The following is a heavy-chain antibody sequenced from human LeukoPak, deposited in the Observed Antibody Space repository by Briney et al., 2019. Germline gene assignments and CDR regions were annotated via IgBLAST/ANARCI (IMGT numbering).Heavy chain of an antibody. J-gene: IGHJ4*02. Sequence: GGSLRLSCAASGFTFSSHAMSWVRQAPGKGLEWVSAISGSGGSTYYADSVKGRFTISRDNSKNTLYLQMNSLRAEDTAVYYCAKDHPPLYGGNSDYWGQGTLVTVSS. V-gene: IGHV3-23*01. CDR2: ISGSGGST. CDR1: GFTFSSHA. CDR3: AKDHPPLYGGNSDY. D-gene: IGHD2-21*02.